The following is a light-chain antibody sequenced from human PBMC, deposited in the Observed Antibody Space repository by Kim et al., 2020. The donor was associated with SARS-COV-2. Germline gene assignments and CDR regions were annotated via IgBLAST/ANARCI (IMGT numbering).Light chain of an antibody. Sequence: AVQLPCTLTSRRNPDAIAWHQQQPEKGPRYLLRLNSDGSLIKGDGIPDRFSGSSSGAERYLSISSLQSEDEADYYCQMWDGVRVQFGGGTKLTVL. CDR2: LNSDGSL. J-gene: IGLJ2*01. CDR1: SRRNPDA. V-gene: IGLV4-69*01. CDR3: QMWDGVRVQ.